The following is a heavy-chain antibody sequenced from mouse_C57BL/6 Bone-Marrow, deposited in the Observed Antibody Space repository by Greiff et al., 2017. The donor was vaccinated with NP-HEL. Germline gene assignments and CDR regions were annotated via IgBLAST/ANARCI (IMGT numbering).Heavy chain of an antibody. CDR1: GYTFTSYW. J-gene: IGHJ3*01. CDR2: IHPNSGST. V-gene: IGHV1-64*01. D-gene: IGHD3-2*02. Sequence: QVQLKQPGAELVKPGASVKLSCKASGYTFTSYWMHWVKQRPGQGLEWIGMIHPNSGSTNYNEKFKSKATLTVDKSSSTAYMQLSSLTSEDSAVYYCARRQLRGFAYWGQGTLVTVSA. CDR3: ARRQLRGFAY.